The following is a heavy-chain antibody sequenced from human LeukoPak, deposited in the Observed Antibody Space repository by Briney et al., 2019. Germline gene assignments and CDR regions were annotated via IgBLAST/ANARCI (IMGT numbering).Heavy chain of an antibody. J-gene: IGHJ4*02. Sequence: SETLSLTCTVSGGSISSYYWSWIRQPPGKGLEWIGYIYYSGSTNYNPSLKSRVTISVDTSKNQFSLKLSSVTAADTAVYYCATFPNSGSSKKGRDSGPFDYWGQGTLVTVSS. V-gene: IGHV4-59*01. CDR2: IYYSGST. CDR1: GGSISSYY. D-gene: IGHD1-26*01. CDR3: ATFPNSGSSKKGRDSGPFDY.